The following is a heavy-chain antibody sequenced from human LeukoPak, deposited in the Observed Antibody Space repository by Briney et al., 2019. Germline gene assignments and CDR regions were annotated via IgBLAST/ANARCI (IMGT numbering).Heavy chain of an antibody. CDR1: GFTFNIYG. V-gene: IGHV3-33*08. D-gene: IGHD4-17*01. CDR2: IWYDGSKK. Sequence: GGSLRLSCAASGFTFNIYGMHWVRQAPGKGLEWVAVIWYDGSKKDYADSVKGRFTISRDNSKNTLYLQMNSLRAEDTAVYYCAREMNYGDYFDYWGQGTLVTVSS. J-gene: IGHJ4*02. CDR3: AREMNYGDYFDY.